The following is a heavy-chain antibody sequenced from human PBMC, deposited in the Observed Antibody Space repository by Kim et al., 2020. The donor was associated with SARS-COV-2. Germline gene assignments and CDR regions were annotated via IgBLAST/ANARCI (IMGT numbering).Heavy chain of an antibody. CDR3: AKMGGYDILTAYYQGSRAASDV. CDR1: GFTFSNCA. J-gene: IGHJ3*01. V-gene: IGHV3-23*01. Sequence: GGSLRLSCTTSGFTFSNCAMTWVRQAPGKGLEWVSSIGGNTIRTYYGESVKGRFTISRDNSKNTLFLQLNGLRAEDTAVYYCAKMGGYDILTAYYQGSRAASDVWGQWTVVTVSS. D-gene: IGHD3-9*01. CDR2: IGGNTIRT.